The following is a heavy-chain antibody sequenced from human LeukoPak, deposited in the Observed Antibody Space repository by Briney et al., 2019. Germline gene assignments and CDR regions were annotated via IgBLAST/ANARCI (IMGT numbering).Heavy chain of an antibody. CDR3: AGGGLELRDSSWFDP. D-gene: IGHD1-7*01. J-gene: IGHJ5*02. V-gene: IGHV1-69*05. Sequence: GASVKVSCKASGGTFSSYAISWVRQAPGQGLEWMGGIIPIFGTANYAQKFQGRVTITTDESTSTAYMELSSLRSEDTAVYYCAGGGLELRDSSWFDPWGQGTLVTVSS. CDR2: IIPIFGTA. CDR1: GGTFSSYA.